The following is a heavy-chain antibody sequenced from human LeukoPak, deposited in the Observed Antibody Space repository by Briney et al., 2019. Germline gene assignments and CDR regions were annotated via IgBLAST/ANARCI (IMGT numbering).Heavy chain of an antibody. D-gene: IGHD2-2*01. J-gene: IGHJ4*02. CDR2: IDEEGGQT. V-gene: IGHV3-7*01. CDR3: ARGLATPAAY. Sequence: GGSLRLSCADSGFTFNKYWMSWVRQAPGKGLEWVANIDEEGGQTYYVGSVKGRFTISRDNGKSSVYLQMNSLRGEDTGLYYCARGLATPAAYWGQGTLVTVPS. CDR1: GFTFNKYW.